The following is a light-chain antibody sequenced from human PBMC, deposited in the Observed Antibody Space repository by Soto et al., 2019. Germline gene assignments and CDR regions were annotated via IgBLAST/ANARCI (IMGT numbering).Light chain of an antibody. CDR3: THSTRHSEA. Sequence: DSQVTQTPSSLSASVVYRVTITFPSSQAIRNDLALYQQKPGRAPKRLIYGSSSLKGGVASRFSGSGSETEFTLTISSLQPDDFATYYCTHSTRHSEAFGQATKADI. CDR1: QAIRND. CDR2: GSS. V-gene: IGKV1-17*01. J-gene: IGKJ1*01.